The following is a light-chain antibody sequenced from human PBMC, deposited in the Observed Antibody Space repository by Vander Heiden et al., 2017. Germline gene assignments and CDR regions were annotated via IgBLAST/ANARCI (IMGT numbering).Light chain of an antibody. V-gene: IGLV1-44*01. CDR2: INN. Sequence: QSVLTQPPSASRPPGQSVTISCSGRSPNLGSNTVTWHHQLPGPAPTPTLYINNDRPSGVPDRFSGSKSGTSASLAIRGLQSEDEADYYCAAWDDSLNGWVFGGGTKLTVL. J-gene: IGLJ3*02. CDR3: AAWDDSLNGWV. CDR1: SPNLGSNT.